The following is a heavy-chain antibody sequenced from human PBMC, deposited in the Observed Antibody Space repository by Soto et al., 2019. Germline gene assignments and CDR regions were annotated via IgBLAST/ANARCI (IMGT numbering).Heavy chain of an antibody. Sequence: GAAVKVSCKASGGTISSYAISWVRQAPGQGLEWMGGIIPIFGTANYAQKFQGRVTITADESTSTAYMELSSLRSEDTAVYYCASQGYCTNGVCYPFDPWGQGTLVTVSS. V-gene: IGHV1-69*13. CDR2: IIPIFGTA. D-gene: IGHD2-8*01. CDR1: GGTISSYA. J-gene: IGHJ5*02. CDR3: ASQGYCTNGVCYPFDP.